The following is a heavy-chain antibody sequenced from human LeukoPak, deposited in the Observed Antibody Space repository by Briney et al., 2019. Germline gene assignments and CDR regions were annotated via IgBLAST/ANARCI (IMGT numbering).Heavy chain of an antibody. CDR2: IYTSGST. V-gene: IGHV4-61*02. J-gene: IGHJ6*03. D-gene: IGHD6-6*01. CDR3: ARAYSSSPMDV. Sequence: SQTLSLTCTVSSGSISSGSYYWSWIRQPAGKGLEWIGRIYTSGSTNYNPSLKSRVTISVDTSKNQFSLKLSSVTAADAAVYYCARAYSSSPMDVWGKGTTVTVS. CDR1: SGSISSGSYY.